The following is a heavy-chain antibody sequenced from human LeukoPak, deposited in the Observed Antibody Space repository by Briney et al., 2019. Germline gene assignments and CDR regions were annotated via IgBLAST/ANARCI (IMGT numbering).Heavy chain of an antibody. D-gene: IGHD2-21*02. Sequence: ASVKVSCKASGYTFTSYYMHWVRQAPGQGLEWMGIINTTGGSTSYAQKFQGRVTMTRDTSTSTVYMELSSLRSEDTAVYYCARGCGGDCVGSSFDYWGQGTLVTVSA. CDR3: ARGCGGDCVGSSFDY. CDR1: GYTFTSYY. J-gene: IGHJ4*02. CDR2: INTTGGST. V-gene: IGHV1-46*01.